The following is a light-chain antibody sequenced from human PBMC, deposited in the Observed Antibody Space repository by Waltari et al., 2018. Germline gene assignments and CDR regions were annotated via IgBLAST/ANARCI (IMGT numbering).Light chain of an antibody. Sequence: VTITCRASQSISNLLAWYQQKPGKAPKLLIYTASSLESGVPSRFSGSGSGTEFTLTISSLQPDDFATYYCQQYNTYPLTFGRGTKVEIK. CDR3: QQYNTYPLT. CDR2: TAS. V-gene: IGKV1-5*03. J-gene: IGKJ4*01. CDR1: QSISNL.